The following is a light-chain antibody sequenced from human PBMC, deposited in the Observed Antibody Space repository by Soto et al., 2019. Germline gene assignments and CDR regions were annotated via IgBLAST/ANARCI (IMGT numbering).Light chain of an antibody. CDR2: DVS. Sequence: QSVLTQPRSVSGSPGQSVTISCTGTSNDVGGYNYVSWYKHHPGKAPKVMIYDVSKRPSGVPDRFSGSKSGNTASLTISGLQAEDEADYYCCSYAGSYTYVFGSGTKVTVL. V-gene: IGLV2-11*01. J-gene: IGLJ1*01. CDR1: SNDVGGYNY. CDR3: CSYAGSYTYV.